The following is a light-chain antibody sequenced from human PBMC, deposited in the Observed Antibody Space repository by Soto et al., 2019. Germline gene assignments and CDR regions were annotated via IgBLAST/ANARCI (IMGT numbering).Light chain of an antibody. Sequence: QLILSKSSVSAXIGDXGTIXXRASQDIGRRLAWYQQKPGKAPKLLIYAASTLKSGVPSRFSGSGSGTDFTLTISCLQSEDFASYYCQQYYISPWTFGQRTKVDTK. CDR1: QDIGRR. J-gene: IGKJ1*01. CDR2: AAS. CDR3: QQYYISPWT. V-gene: IGKV1-8*01.